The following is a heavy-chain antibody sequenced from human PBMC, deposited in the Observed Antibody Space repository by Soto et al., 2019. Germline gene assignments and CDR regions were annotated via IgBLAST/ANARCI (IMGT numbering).Heavy chain of an antibody. CDR2: IYTGVTT. V-gene: IGHV3-66*04. J-gene: IGHJ2*01. D-gene: IGHD1-26*01. CDR1: GFAVSSSY. Sequence: EVHMVESGGGLVQPGGSLRLSCAASGFAVSSSYMGWIRQAPGKGLEWVSSIYTGVTTYYADSVRGRFTISTDNSKDTLYLQMNSLRVDDTAMYYCARHVGSYWYFDLCGRGTLVTVSS. CDR3: ARHVGSYWYFDL.